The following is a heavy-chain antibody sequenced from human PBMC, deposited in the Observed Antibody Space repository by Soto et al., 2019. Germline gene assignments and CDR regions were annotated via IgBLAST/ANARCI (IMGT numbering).Heavy chain of an antibody. D-gene: IGHD2-21*02. CDR2: IYHSGST. V-gene: IGHV4-30-2*01. CDR3: ARATRGYCGGDCPRWWFDR. J-gene: IGHJ5*02. CDR1: GGSISSGGYS. Sequence: QLQLQESGSGLVKPSQTLSLTCAVSGGSISSGGYSWSWIRQPPGKGLEWIGYIYHSGSTYYTPSLKSRVDISVYRSKRQFSLKRSSVSSADTAVYYCARATRGYCGGDCPRWWFDRWVQGTLVTVAS.